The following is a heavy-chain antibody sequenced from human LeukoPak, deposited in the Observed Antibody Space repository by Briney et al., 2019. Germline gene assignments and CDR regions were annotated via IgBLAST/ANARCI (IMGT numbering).Heavy chain of an antibody. CDR3: ARDRVAGTSPKIDY. CDR2: ISYDGSNK. V-gene: IGHV3-30-3*01. Sequence: GGSLRLSCAASGFTFSSPWMHWVRQAPGKGLEWVAVISYDGSNKYYADSVKGRFTISRDNSKNTLYLQMNSLRAEDTALYYCARDRVAGTSPKIDYWGQGTLVTVSA. J-gene: IGHJ4*02. D-gene: IGHD1-7*01. CDR1: GFTFSSPW.